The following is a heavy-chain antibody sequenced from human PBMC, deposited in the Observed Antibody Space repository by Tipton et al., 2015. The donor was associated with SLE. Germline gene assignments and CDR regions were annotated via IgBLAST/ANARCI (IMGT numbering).Heavy chain of an antibody. CDR1: GGSISSYY. CDR2: IYYSGST. CDR3: ARAKGGRGTFDY. J-gene: IGHJ4*02. D-gene: IGHD1-7*01. V-gene: IGHV4-59*01. Sequence: TLSLTCTVSGGSISSYYWSWIRQPPGKGLEWIGYIYYSGSTNYNPSLKSRVTISVDTSKNQFSLKLSSVTAADTAVYYCARAKGGRGTFDYWGQGTLVTVSS.